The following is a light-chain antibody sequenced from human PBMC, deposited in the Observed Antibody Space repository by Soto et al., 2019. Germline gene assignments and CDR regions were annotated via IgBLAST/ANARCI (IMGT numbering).Light chain of an antibody. V-gene: IGKV1-5*01. CDR1: QRISRE. CDR3: QQHQRYWS. J-gene: IGKJ1*01. Sequence: DIPMTQSPSTLSASGGDSVTITCRASQRISRELAWYQQKPGKAPRLLIHDASSLQSGVPSSFSGTGSGTEFTLTSRSLQPDDFATSDLQQHQRYWSFGEGTKGEIK. CDR2: DAS.